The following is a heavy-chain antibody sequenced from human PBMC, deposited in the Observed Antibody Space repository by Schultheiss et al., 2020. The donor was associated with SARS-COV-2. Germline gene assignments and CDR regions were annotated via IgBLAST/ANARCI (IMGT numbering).Heavy chain of an antibody. Sequence: SETLSLTCTVSSGSLIPYYWTWIRQPPGKGLEWIGYISYTGSTNYNPSLKSRVTISVDTSKNQFSLKLSSVTAADTAVYYCARHGVDGLRFLEWLFHFDYWGQGTLVTVSS. CDR3: ARHGVDGLRFLEWLFHFDY. CDR1: SGSLIPYY. V-gene: IGHV4-59*01. CDR2: ISYTGST. D-gene: IGHD3-3*01. J-gene: IGHJ4*02.